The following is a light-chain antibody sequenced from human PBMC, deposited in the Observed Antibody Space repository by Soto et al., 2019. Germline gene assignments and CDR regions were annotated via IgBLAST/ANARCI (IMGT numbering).Light chain of an antibody. J-gene: IGLJ1*01. V-gene: IGLV2-14*01. Sequence: QSVLTQPASVSGSPGQSITISCTGSSSDVGGYNYVSWYQQHPGKAPKLMIYHVSNRPSGISSRSSGSKSGNTASLTISGLQAEDEADYYCSSYTSSNTYVFGTGTK. CDR2: HVS. CDR3: SSYTSSNTYV. CDR1: SSDVGGYNY.